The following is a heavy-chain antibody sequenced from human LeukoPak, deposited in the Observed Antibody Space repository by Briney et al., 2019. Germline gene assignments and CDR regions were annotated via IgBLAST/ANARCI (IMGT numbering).Heavy chain of an antibody. CDR1: GYTLHSYD. CDR2: MNPNSGNT. Sequence: GASVKVSCKASGYTLHSYDINWVRQATGQRLEWMGWMNPNSGNTGYAQKFQGRVTMTRNTSISTAYMELSSLRSEDTAVYYCARGQSYYYYMDVWGKGTTVTVSS. V-gene: IGHV1-8*01. J-gene: IGHJ6*03. CDR3: ARGQSYYYYMDV.